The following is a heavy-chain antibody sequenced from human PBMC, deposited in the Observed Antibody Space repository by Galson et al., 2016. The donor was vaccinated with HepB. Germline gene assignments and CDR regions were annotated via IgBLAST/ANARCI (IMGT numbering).Heavy chain of an antibody. Sequence: SLRLSCAASGFTFNKSWMTWVRQAPGKRPEWVATINQDGSESTYVDSVKGRFIISRDNAKNSLSLQMNSLRPEDTAVYYCARRKYYYDTSPLGWFDPWGQEPWSPSPQ. CDR3: ARRKYYYDTSPLGWFDP. D-gene: IGHD3-22*01. V-gene: IGHV3-7*03. CDR1: GFTFNKSW. CDR2: INQDGSES. J-gene: IGHJ5*02.